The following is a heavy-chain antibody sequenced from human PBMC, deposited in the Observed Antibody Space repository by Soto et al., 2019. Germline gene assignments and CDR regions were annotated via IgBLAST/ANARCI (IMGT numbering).Heavy chain of an antibody. CDR3: ARDHYSSPY. J-gene: IGHJ4*02. D-gene: IGHD5-18*01. CDR2: ISSSSSTI. CDR1: GFTFSSYS. Sequence: GGSLRLSCAASGFTFSSYSMNWVRQAPGKGLEWVSYISSSSSTIYYADSVKGRFTISRDNAKNSLYLQMNSLRAEDTAVYYCARDHYSSPYWGQGTLVTVSS. V-gene: IGHV3-48*01.